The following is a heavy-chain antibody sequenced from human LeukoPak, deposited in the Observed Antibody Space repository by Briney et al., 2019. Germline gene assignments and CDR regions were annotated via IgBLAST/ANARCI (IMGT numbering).Heavy chain of an antibody. CDR1: GFTFSSYG. V-gene: IGHV3-23*01. Sequence: GGSLRLSCAASGFTFSSYGISWVRQAPGKGLEWVSAISGSGGSTHYADSVKGRFTISRDNSKNTLYLQMNSLRAEDTAVYYCAKDFISAGWFDPWGQGTLVTVCS. D-gene: IGHD6-25*01. CDR3: AKDFISAGWFDP. CDR2: ISGSGGST. J-gene: IGHJ5*02.